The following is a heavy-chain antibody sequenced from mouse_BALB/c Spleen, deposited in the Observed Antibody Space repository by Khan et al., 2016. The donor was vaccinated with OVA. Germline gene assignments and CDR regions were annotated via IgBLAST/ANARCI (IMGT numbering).Heavy chain of an antibody. CDR2: IGPGSSNT. J-gene: IGHJ4*01. V-gene: IGHV1S41*01. CDR3: ARENYYGRSCYAMDY. D-gene: IGHD1-1*01. Sequence: DLVKPGASVKLSCKASGYTFTSYWINWIKQRPGQGLEWIGRIGPGSSNTYYNEMFKGKATLTVDTSSSTAYIQLSSLSSEDSAVYFLARENYYGRSCYAMDYWGQGTSVTVSS. CDR1: GYTFTSYW.